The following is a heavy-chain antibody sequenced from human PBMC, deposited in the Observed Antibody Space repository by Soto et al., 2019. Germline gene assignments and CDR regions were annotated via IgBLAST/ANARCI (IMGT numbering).Heavy chain of an antibody. CDR1: GYTFTSYA. V-gene: IGHV1-3*01. J-gene: IGHJ5*02. D-gene: IGHD3-22*01. CDR2: INAGNGNT. Sequence: GASVKVSCKASGYTFTSYAMHWVRQAPGQRLEWMGWINAGNGNTKYSQKFQGRVTITRDTSASTAYMELSSLRSEDTAVYCCARDVYYYDSSGYYPGGNWFDPWGQGTLVTVSS. CDR3: ARDVYYYDSSGYYPGGNWFDP.